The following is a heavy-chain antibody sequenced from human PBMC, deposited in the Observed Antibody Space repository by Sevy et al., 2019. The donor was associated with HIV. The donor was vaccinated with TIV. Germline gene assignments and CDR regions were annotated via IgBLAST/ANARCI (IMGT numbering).Heavy chain of an antibody. CDR3: ARDSTSRPKVFDY. J-gene: IGHJ4*02. CDR1: GGSISSYF. D-gene: IGHD6-6*01. CDR2: IYLTGNN. V-gene: IGHV4-59*01. Sequence: SESLSLTCSVSGGSISSYFWSWVRQSPEKGLEWIGNIYLTGNNDNSPSLKSRLTLSLDTSKSQSSLTLKSVTAADTAIYFCARDSTSRPKVFDYWGQGTLVTVSS.